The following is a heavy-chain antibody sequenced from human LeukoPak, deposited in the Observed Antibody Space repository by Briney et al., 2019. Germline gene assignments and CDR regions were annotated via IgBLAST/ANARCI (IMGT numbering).Heavy chain of an antibody. Sequence: LRASVKVSCKASGYTFTSYYIHWLRQAPGQGPQWMGMINLIGGLTHYAPKFQGRVTMTRDTSTSTVYMELSSLRSEDTAVYYCAIIRTADDAFDIWGQGTMVTVSS. J-gene: IGHJ3*02. CDR1: GYTFTSYY. V-gene: IGHV1-46*01. CDR3: AIIRTADDAFDI. D-gene: IGHD2-8*02. CDR2: INLIGGLT.